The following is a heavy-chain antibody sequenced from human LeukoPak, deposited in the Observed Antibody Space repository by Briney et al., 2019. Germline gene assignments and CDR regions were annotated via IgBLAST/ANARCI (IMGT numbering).Heavy chain of an antibody. J-gene: IGHJ4*02. CDR2: IIPILGIA. Sequence: GASVKVSCKASGGTFSSYAISWVRQAPGQGLEWMGRIIPILGIANYAQKFQGRVTITADKSTSTAYMELSSLRSEDTAVYYCARGGVHSGATGDYWGQGTLVTVSS. CDR3: ARGGVHSGATGDY. D-gene: IGHD1-26*01. V-gene: IGHV1-69*04. CDR1: GGTFSSYA.